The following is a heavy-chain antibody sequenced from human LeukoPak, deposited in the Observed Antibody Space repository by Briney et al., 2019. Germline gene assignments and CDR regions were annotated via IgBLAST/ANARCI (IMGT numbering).Heavy chain of an antibody. D-gene: IGHD3-10*01. V-gene: IGHV4-38-2*02. CDR2: IYTSGST. CDR1: GYSISSGYY. J-gene: IGHJ4*02. Sequence: SETLSLTCSVSGYSISSGYYWGWIRQPPGKGLEWIGRIYTSGSTNYNPSLKSRVTISVDTSKNQFSLKLSSVTAADTAVYYCARERTDYYGSGSWGQGTLVTVSS. CDR3: ARERTDYYGSGS.